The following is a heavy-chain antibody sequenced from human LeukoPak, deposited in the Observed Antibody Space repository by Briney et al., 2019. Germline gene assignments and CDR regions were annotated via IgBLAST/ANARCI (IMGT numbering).Heavy chain of an antibody. D-gene: IGHD3-22*01. CDR1: GGSFSGYY. V-gene: IGHV3-11*01. Sequence: LSLTCAVYGGSFSGYYMSWIRQAPGKGLEWVSYISSSGSTIYYADSVKGRFTISRDNAKNSLYLQMNSLRAEDTAVYYCARDGASTKYYYDSSGSIFERDYWGQGTLVTVSS. CDR3: ARDGASTKYYYDSSGSIFERDY. J-gene: IGHJ4*02. CDR2: ISSSGSTI.